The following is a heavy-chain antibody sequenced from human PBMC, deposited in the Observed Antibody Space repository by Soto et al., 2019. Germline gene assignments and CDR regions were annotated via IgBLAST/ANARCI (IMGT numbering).Heavy chain of an antibody. Sequence: GVFLRLSYASSGFNFRGYAMHWFRQAPGKGLECIACIRGSGVTTYYAASVKARCTISRDNSKSTLFLQMNSLRAGDTAVYYCAKTTQWMLNDYDSGMDVWGQGATVSASS. D-gene: IGHD6-19*01. CDR2: IRGSGVTT. J-gene: IGHJ6*02. CDR1: GFNFRGYA. V-gene: IGHV3-23*01. CDR3: AKTTQWMLNDYDSGMDV.